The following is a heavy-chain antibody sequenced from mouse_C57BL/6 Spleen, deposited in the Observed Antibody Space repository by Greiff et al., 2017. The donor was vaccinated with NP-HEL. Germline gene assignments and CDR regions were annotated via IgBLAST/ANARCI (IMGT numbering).Heavy chain of an antibody. CDR1: GYTFTSYG. V-gene: IGHV1-81*01. Sequence: QVQLKESGAELARPGASVKLSCKASGYTFTSYGISWVKQRTGQGLEWIGEIYPRSGNTYYNEKFKGKATLTADKSSSTAYMELRSLTSEDSAVYFCARAVGRGFDYWGQGTTLTVSS. CDR3: ARAVGRGFDY. D-gene: IGHD4-1*01. CDR2: IYPRSGNT. J-gene: IGHJ2*01.